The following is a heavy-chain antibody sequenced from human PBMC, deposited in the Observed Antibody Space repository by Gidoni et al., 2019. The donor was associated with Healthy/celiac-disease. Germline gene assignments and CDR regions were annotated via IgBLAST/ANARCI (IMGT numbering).Heavy chain of an antibody. V-gene: IGHV3-48*03. CDR1: GFTFRSYE. CDR3: ERDGFRESYYYGMDV. Sequence: VQLVESGAGLVQPGGSLRLCCAASGFTFRSYEMNWVRQALGKGLEWVSYISSSGSTIYYADSVKGRFTISRDNAKNSLYLQMNSLRAQDTAVYYCERDGFRESYYYGMDVWGQGTTVTVSS. CDR2: ISSSGSTI. J-gene: IGHJ6*02. D-gene: IGHD3-10*01.